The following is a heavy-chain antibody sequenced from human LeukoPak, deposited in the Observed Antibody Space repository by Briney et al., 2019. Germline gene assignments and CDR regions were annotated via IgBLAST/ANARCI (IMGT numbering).Heavy chain of an antibody. V-gene: IGHV3-74*01. J-gene: IGHJ3*02. CDR3: VPTKPDRYCSGGSCYKAAFDI. CDR1: GFTFSSYW. CDR2: INSDGSST. D-gene: IGHD2-15*01. Sequence: PGRSLRLSCAASGFTFSSYWMHWVRQAPGKGLVWVSRINSDGSSTSYADSVKGRFTISRDNAKNTLYLQMNSLRAEDTAVYYCVPTKPDRYCSGGSCYKAAFDIWGQGTMVTVSS.